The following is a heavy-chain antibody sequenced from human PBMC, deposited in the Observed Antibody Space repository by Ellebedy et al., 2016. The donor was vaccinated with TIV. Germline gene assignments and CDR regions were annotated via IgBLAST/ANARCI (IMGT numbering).Heavy chain of an antibody. V-gene: IGHV1-69*13. Sequence: AASVKVSCKASGYTFTSYGISWVRQAPGQGLEWMGGIIPIFGTANYAQKFQGRVTITADESTSTAYMELSSLRSDDTAVYYCARLGRDDYGEVFDYWGQGTLVTVSS. D-gene: IGHD4-17*01. CDR1: GYTFTSYG. CDR3: ARLGRDDYGEVFDY. J-gene: IGHJ4*02. CDR2: IIPIFGTA.